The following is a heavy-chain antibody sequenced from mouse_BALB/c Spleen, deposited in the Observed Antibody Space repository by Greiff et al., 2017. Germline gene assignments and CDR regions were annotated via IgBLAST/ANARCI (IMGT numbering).Heavy chain of an antibody. CDR2: INPSTGYT. CDR1: GYTFTSYW. D-gene: IGHD3-1*01. Sequence: QVQLQQSGPELVKPGASVKMSCKASGYTFTSYWMHWVKQRPGQGLEWIGYINPSTGYTEYNQKFKDKATLTADKSSSTAYMQLSSLTSEDSAVYYCARWAPPFAYWGQGTLVTVSA. V-gene: IGHV1S26*01. CDR3: ARWAPPFAY. J-gene: IGHJ3*01.